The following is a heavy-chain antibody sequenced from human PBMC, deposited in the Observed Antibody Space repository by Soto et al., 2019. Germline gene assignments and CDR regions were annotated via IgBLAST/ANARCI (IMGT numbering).Heavy chain of an antibody. J-gene: IGHJ4*02. CDR2: IYYSGST. CDR3: AREEPMVRGLIDY. Sequence: PSETLSLTCTVSGVSISSYYWSWIRQPPGKGLEWIGYIYYSGSTNYNPSLKSRVTISVDTSKNQFSLKLSSVTAADTAVYYCAREEPMVRGLIDYWGQGTLVTVSS. CDR1: GVSISSYY. V-gene: IGHV4-59*01. D-gene: IGHD3-10*01.